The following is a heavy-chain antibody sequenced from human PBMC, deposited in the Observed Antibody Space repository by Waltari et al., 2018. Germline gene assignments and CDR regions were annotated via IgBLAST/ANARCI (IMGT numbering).Heavy chain of an antibody. J-gene: IGHJ4*02. V-gene: IGHV1-69*08. CDR1: GGTFSSYT. CDR3: ARDRGGYDYNYYFDY. CDR2: IIPILGIA. Sequence: QVQLVQSGAEVKKPGSSVKVSCKASGGTFSSYTISWVRQAPGQGLEWMGRIIPILGIANYAQKFQGRVTITADKSTSTAYMELSSLRSEDTAVYYCARDRGGYDYNYYFDYWGQGTLVTVSS. D-gene: IGHD5-12*01.